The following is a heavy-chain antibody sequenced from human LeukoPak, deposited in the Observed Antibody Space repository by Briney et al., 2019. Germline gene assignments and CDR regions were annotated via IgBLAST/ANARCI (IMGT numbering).Heavy chain of an antibody. CDR1: GYTFTDYY. CDR2: IYPDSGGT. V-gene: IGHV1-2*02. D-gene: IGHD3-10*01. Sequence: ASVKVSCKASGYTFTDYYMHWVRQAPGHGLEWMGWIYPDSGGTNYAQKFQGRVTMTRDTSISTAYVGLSRLTSDDTAVYYCARGRSDYYLDSWGQGTLVTVSS. CDR3: ARGRSDYYLDS. J-gene: IGHJ4*02.